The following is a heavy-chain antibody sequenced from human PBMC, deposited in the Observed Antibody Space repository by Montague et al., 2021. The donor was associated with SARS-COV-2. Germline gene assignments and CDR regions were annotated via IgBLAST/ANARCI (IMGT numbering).Heavy chain of an antibody. D-gene: IGHD1-14*01. Sequence: CAISGDSVSSNSAAWNWIRQSPSRGLEWLGRTYYRSRWFNDYAVSIRSRITINPDTSKNQFSLQLNSVTSEDTAVYYCARATEWRGYYYYYCMDVWGKGTTVTVSS. CDR2: TYYRSRWFN. CDR1: GDSVSSNSAA. J-gene: IGHJ6*03. CDR3: ARATEWRGYYYYYCMDV. V-gene: IGHV6-1*01.